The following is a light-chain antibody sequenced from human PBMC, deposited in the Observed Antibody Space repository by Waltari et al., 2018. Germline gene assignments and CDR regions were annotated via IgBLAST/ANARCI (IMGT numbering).Light chain of an antibody. CDR1: NFNIGGNP. CDR2: NDN. Sequence: QSVATQPPSASGTPGQRVTISCSGTNFNIGGNPVNWYQQLPGTAPKLLIYNDNQRPSGFPDRFSGSKSGTSASLAISGLQSEDEADYYCAAWDDSLAGVVFGGGTHLTVL. V-gene: IGLV1-44*01. CDR3: AAWDDSLAGVV. J-gene: IGLJ7*01.